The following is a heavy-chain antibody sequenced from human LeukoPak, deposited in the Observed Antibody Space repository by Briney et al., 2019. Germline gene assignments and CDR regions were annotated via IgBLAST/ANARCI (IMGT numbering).Heavy chain of an antibody. CDR2: XXXXXXT. V-gene: IGHV4-34*01. D-gene: IGHD2-15*01. Sequence: PSETLSLTCAVYGGSFSGYHWSXXXQXPGKXLXXXXXXXXXXXTNYNPSLKSRVXXSXDSSKNQFSLRLSFVTAADTAVYYCARILGYCSGGTCPERYFDFWGRGTLVTVSS. J-gene: IGHJ2*01. CDR3: ARILGYCSGGTCPERYFDF. CDR1: GGSFSGYH.